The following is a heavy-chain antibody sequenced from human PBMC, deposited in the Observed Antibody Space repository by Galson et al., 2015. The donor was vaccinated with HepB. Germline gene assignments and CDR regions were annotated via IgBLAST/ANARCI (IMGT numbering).Heavy chain of an antibody. J-gene: IGHJ4*02. CDR3: ARETIPPLAGSLDY. CDR1: GGSISSSSYY. V-gene: IGHV4-39*07. Sequence: SETLSLTCTVSGGSISSSSYYWGWIRQPPGKGLEWIGTVYYSGSTYYNPSLVSRVTISVDTSENQFSLKVNSVAAADTAVYYCARETIPPLAGSLDYWGPGTLVTVSS. D-gene: IGHD3-10*01. CDR2: VYYSGST.